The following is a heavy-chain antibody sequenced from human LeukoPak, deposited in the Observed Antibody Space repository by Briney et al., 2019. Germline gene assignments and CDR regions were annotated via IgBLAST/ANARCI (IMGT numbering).Heavy chain of an antibody. CDR1: GGSFSGYY. Sequence: SETLSLTCAVYGGSFSGYYWSWIRQPPGKGLEWIGEISHSGSTNYNPSLKSRVTISVDTSKNQFSLKLSSVTAADTAVYYCARAPDCGGDCEPFDYWGQGTLVTVSS. CDR3: ARAPDCGGDCEPFDY. V-gene: IGHV4-34*01. J-gene: IGHJ4*02. D-gene: IGHD2-21*02. CDR2: ISHSGST.